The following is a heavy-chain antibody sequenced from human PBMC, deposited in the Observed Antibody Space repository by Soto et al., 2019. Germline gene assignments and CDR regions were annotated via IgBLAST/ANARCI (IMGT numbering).Heavy chain of an antibody. V-gene: IGHV4-31*03. D-gene: IGHD4-17*01. CDR2: IYYSGST. CDR1: GGSISSGGYY. CDR3: AREATVNSGPIDY. Sequence: QVQLQEPGPGLVKPSQTLSLTCTVSGGSISSGGYYWSGIRQHPGKDLEWIGYIYYSGSTYYNPSRKIRVSISLDTSKNHLSLTLSSVTAADTAVYYCAREATVNSGPIDYWGQGTLVTVSS. J-gene: IGHJ4*02.